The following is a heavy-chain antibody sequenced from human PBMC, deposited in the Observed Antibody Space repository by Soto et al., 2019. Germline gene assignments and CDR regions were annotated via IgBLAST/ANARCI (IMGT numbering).Heavy chain of an antibody. CDR1: GFIVSSNY. Sequence: GGSLRLSCAVSGFIVSSNYMSWVRQAPGRGLEVVSVLHSDGNTYNSESVQGRFTISRDNSKNRLYLHMNSLRVEDTAVYYCVRDLPSQETIWGQGTMVTVSS. CDR3: VRDLPSQETI. CDR2: LHSDGNT. V-gene: IGHV3-53*01. J-gene: IGHJ3*02.